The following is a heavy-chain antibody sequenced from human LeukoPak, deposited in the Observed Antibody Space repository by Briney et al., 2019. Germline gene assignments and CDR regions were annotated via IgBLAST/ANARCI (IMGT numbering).Heavy chain of an antibody. Sequence: ASVKVSCKASGYSFTGYYIHWVRQAPGQGLEWMGWINPNNGGTHYAQRYQDRVIMTRDTSLSTAYMEVRRLRYDDTAVFYCARGPNHSNYVGEDWSDPWGQGTLVTVSS. V-gene: IGHV1-2*02. D-gene: IGHD4-11*01. CDR1: GYSFTGYY. CDR2: INPNNGGT. J-gene: IGHJ5*02. CDR3: ARGPNHSNYVGEDWSDP.